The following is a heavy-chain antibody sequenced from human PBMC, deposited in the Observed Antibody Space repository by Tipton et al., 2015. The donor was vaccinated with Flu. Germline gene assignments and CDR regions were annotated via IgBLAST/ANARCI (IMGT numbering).Heavy chain of an antibody. J-gene: IGHJ4*02. V-gene: IGHV3-11*04. Sequence: SLRLSCAAAGFSFSDHYMSWIRQAPGKGLEWVSYIRVSGSTIYYANSAYAASVKGRFTISRDDAKNSLYLQMSSLRADDTAVYYCARDEGETYSSTFDYWGRGTLVTVSS. D-gene: IGHD6-13*01. CDR2: IRVSGSTI. CDR1: GFSFSDHY. CDR3: ARDEGETYSSTFDY.